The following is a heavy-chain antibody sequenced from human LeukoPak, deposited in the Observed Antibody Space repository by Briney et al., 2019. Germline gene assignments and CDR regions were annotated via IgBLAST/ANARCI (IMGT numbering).Heavy chain of an antibody. V-gene: IGHV4-39*01. Sequence: WETLALTCTVSGGSISSSSYYWGWIRQPPGKGLEWIGSIYYSGSTYYNPSLKSRVTISVDTSKNQFSLKLSSVTAADTAVYYCARKEMATITFDYWGQGTLVTVSS. D-gene: IGHD5-24*01. J-gene: IGHJ4*02. CDR1: GGSISSSSYY. CDR3: ARKEMATITFDY. CDR2: IYYSGST.